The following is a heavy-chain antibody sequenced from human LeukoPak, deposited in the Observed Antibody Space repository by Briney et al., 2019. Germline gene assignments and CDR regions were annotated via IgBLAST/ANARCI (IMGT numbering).Heavy chain of an antibody. V-gene: IGHV5-51*01. J-gene: IGHJ6*03. Sequence: GESLKISCKGSGYSFTSYWIGWVRQMPGKGLEWMGIIYPGDSDTRYSPSFQGQVTISADKSISTAYLQWSSLKASDTAMYYCARHALVLAALSPGYNYYMDVWGKGTTVTISS. D-gene: IGHD2-8*02. CDR2: IYPGDSDT. CDR3: ARHALVLAALSPGYNYYMDV. CDR1: GYSFTSYW.